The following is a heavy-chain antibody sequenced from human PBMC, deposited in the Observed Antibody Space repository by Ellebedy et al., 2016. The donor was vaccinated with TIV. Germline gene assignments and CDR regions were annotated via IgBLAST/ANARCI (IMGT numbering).Heavy chain of an antibody. CDR3: ATSDAFNI. Sequence: PGGSLRLSCAASGFTFSSYYMNCVHQAIGLRLEWVSFITSSSSTIHYADSVKGRFTISRDNAKNSLSLQMNSLRDEDTAVYYCATSDAFNIWGQGTVVTVSS. D-gene: IGHD6-6*01. CDR1: GFTFSSYY. CDR2: ITSSSSTI. J-gene: IGHJ3*02. V-gene: IGHV3-48*02.